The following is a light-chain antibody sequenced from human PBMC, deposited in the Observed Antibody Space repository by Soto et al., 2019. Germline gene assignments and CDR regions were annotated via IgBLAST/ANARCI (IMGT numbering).Light chain of an antibody. Sequence: DIQMTQSPSTLSASVGDRVTITCRASQSIDTWLAWYQQKPGKAPKFLIHDASSLESGVPSRFSGSGSGTEFTLTISSLQPDDFATYYCQHYNSYPLTFGGGTKVEIK. CDR3: QHYNSYPLT. J-gene: IGKJ4*01. CDR1: QSIDTW. V-gene: IGKV1-5*01. CDR2: DAS.